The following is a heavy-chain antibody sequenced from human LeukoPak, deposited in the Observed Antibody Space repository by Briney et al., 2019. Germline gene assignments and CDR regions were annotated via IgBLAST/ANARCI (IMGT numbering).Heavy chain of an antibody. D-gene: IGHD5-24*01. J-gene: IGHJ6*03. Sequence: ASVKVSCKASGGTFTSYNINWVRQATGQGLEWMGWMNPNSGNTGYAQKFQGRVTITRNTSASTAYMELSSLRSEDTAVYYCARSRDGSPEYMDVWGKGTTVSVSS. CDR3: ARSRDGSPEYMDV. CDR2: MNPNSGNT. CDR1: GGTFTSYN. V-gene: IGHV1-8*01.